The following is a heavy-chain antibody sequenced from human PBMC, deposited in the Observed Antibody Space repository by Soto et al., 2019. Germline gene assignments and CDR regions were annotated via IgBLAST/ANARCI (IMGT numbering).Heavy chain of an antibody. V-gene: IGHV4-59*01. CDR3: ARGGTFRTFDY. CDR2: IYYSGNT. CDR1: GGSINNYY. J-gene: IGHJ4*02. Sequence: SETLSLTCTVSGGSINNYYWSWIRQPPGKGLEWIGYIYYSGNTNYNPSLKSRVTISVDTSKNQFSLKLSSATAADTAVYYCARGGTFRTFDYWGQGTLVIVSS. D-gene: IGHD3-16*01.